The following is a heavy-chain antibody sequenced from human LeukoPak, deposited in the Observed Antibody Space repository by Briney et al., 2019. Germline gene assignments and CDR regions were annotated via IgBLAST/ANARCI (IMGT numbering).Heavy chain of an antibody. Sequence: SETLSLSCAVYGDSFSGYYWSWIRQPPGKGLEWIAEINHRGSTHYNPSLKSRVNISADTSKSQFSLNLDSVTAADTAVYYCARSWAGMYYPFYYFDYWGQGSLVTVSS. CDR2: INHRGST. CDR1: GDSFSGYY. CDR3: ARSWAGMYYPFYYFDY. J-gene: IGHJ4*02. V-gene: IGHV4-34*01. D-gene: IGHD2-8*01.